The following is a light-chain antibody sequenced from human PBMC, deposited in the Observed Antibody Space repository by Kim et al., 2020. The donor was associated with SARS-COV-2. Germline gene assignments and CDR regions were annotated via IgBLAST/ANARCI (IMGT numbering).Light chain of an antibody. Sequence: APGETARMTCGGNNIETKSVTWYQQRPGQAPMLVMYYNSDRPSGIPERFSGSNSGNTATLTIRRVEAGDEADYHCQVWDSNTDHVIFGGGTQLTVL. CDR2: YNS. CDR3: QVWDSNTDHVI. CDR1: NIETKS. J-gene: IGLJ2*01. V-gene: IGLV3-21*01.